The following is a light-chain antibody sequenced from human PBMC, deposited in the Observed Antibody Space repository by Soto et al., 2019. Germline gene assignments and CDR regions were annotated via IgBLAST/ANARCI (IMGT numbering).Light chain of an antibody. CDR2: DVS. J-gene: IGLJ1*01. Sequence: QSALTQPASVSGSPGQSITISCTGTSSDVGAYSYVSWYQQHPGKAPKLIIYDVSDRPSGISNRFSGSKSDKTASLTISGLQAEDEAEYYCSSYTSSRTYVFGTGNKVTVL. CDR1: SSDVGAYSY. V-gene: IGLV2-14*01. CDR3: SSYTSSRTYV.